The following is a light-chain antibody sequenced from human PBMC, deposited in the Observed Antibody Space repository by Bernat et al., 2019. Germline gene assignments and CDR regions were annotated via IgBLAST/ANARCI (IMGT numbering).Light chain of an antibody. V-gene: IGLV1-44*01. CDR1: STNIGSNT. J-gene: IGLJ3*02. CDR2: SKN. CDR3: GTWDDSLYVWF. Sequence: QSILTQPPSASGTPGQRVTIYCSGGSTNIGSNTVNWYQQVPGTAPKLLIFSKNQRPSGVADRFPGSKSGTSASLAISGLQPADEADYYCGTWDDSLYVWFFGVGTRLPVL.